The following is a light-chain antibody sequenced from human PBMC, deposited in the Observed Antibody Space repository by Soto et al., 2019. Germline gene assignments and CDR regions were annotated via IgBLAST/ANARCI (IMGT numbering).Light chain of an antibody. J-gene: IGKJ1*01. Sequence: DMVITQSPDSRAVSLGERATINCESSQTVLDSSNNKDYLTWYQQKPGQPPKLLIYWASTREFGVPDRFSGSGSGTDFTLTISSLQAEDVAVYYCQQYYSTPRTFGHGTKVDIK. CDR2: WAS. CDR3: QQYYSTPRT. V-gene: IGKV4-1*01. CDR1: QTVLDSSNNKDY.